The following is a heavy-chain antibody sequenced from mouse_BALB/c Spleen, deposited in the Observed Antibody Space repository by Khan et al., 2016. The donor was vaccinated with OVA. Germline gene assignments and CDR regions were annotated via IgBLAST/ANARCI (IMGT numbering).Heavy chain of an antibody. CDR2: ISSGGSFT. Sequence: EVELVESGGGLVQPGGSLKVSCAASGFTFSNYAMSWVRQTPEKRLEWVATISSGGSFTYYPDSVKGRFTISRDNAKNTLYLHMGSLRSEDTAMYYCARTPGYYGSNYFDYWGQGTSLTASS. D-gene: IGHD1-1*01. CDR3: ARTPGYYGSNYFDY. V-gene: IGHV5-9-3*01. CDR1: GFTFSNYA. J-gene: IGHJ2*02.